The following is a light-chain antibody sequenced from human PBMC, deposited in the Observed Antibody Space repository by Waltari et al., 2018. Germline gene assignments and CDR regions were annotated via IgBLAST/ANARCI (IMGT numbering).Light chain of an antibody. CDR2: DVS. CDR3: SSYTSSSTLWV. CDR1: SSDAGTYTY. J-gene: IGLJ3*02. V-gene: IGLV2-14*03. Sequence: QSALTQPASVSGSPGQSITISCTGTSSDAGTYTYFSWYQQHPGKAPKLMIYDVSNRPSGVSNRFSGSKSGNTASLTISGLQAEDEADYYCSSYTSSSTLWVFGGGTKLTVL.